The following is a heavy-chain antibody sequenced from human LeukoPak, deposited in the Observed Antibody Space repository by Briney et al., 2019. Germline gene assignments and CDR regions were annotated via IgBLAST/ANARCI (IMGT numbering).Heavy chain of an antibody. D-gene: IGHD1-20*01. CDR3: AREPFSITGNYYFDY. CDR1: GFTFSSCA. CDR2: INGDTGKT. Sequence: GGSLRLSCAASGFTFSSCAWVRQAPGKGLEWVSAINGDTGKTYYVDSVKGRFTISRDNSQNRLYLQMNSLRGDDTAVYYCAREPFSITGNYYFDYWGQGTLVTVSS. J-gene: IGHJ4*02. V-gene: IGHV3-23*01.